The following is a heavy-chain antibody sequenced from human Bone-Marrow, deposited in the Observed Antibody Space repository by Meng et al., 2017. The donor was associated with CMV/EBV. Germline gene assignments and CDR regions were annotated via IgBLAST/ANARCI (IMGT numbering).Heavy chain of an antibody. V-gene: IGHV3-53*01. CDR3: SRDSPDYGDYLFDY. CDR1: GFTVSSNY. CDR2: IYSAGST. J-gene: IGHJ4*02. Sequence: GSLRISCAASGFTVSSNYMSWVRQAPGKGLECVSVIYSAGSTYYADSVKGRFTISSDNSKNTLYLQMNSLRAEDTAVYYCSRDSPDYGDYLFDYRVQGVLVTVSS. D-gene: IGHD4-17*01.